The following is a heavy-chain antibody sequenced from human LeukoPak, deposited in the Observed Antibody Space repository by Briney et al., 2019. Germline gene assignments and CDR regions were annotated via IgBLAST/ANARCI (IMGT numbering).Heavy chain of an antibody. Sequence: PSETLSLTCTVSGGSIGSGGYYWGWIRQPPGKGLEWIGSIYYSGSTFYNPSLKSRVTISLDTSKNQFSLRLTSVTAADTAVYYCARHAHSSIAANIDYWGQGTQVTVSS. D-gene: IGHD6-6*01. CDR3: ARHAHSSIAANIDY. J-gene: IGHJ4*02. CDR2: IYYSGST. V-gene: IGHV4-39*01. CDR1: GGSIGSGGYY.